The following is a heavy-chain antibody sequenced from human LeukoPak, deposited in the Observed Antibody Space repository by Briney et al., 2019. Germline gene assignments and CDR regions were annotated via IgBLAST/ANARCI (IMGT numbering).Heavy chain of an antibody. V-gene: IGHV3-21*01. J-gene: IGHJ3*02. CDR3: AYTVVPAAILPRSRAFDI. CDR2: ISSSSSYI. Sequence: GGSLRLSCAASGFIFSSYSMNWVRQAPGKGLEWVSSISSSSSYIYYADSVKGRFTISRDNAKNSLYLQMNNLRAEDTAVYYCAYTVVPAAILPRSRAFDIWGQGTMVTVSS. D-gene: IGHD2-2*01. CDR1: GFIFSSYS.